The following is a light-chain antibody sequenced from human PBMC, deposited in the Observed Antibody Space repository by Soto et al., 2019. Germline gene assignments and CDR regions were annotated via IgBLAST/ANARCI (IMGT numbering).Light chain of an antibody. Sequence: QSALTQPASVSGSLGQSITISCTGTSSDVGGYNYVSWYQQHPGKVPKLMIYEVNNRPSGVSNRFSGSKSANTASLTISELQADDEADYYCSSFTGSSTQVFGGGTKLTVL. CDR3: SSFTGSSTQV. CDR1: SSDVGGYNY. J-gene: IGLJ3*02. CDR2: EVN. V-gene: IGLV2-14*01.